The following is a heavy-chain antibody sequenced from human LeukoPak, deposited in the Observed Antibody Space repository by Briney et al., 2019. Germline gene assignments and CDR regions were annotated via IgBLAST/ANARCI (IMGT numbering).Heavy chain of an antibody. J-gene: IGHJ3*02. CDR3: ARDQASGSYDAFDI. CDR1: GFTFSSYS. D-gene: IGHD1-26*01. CDR2: ISSSSSYI. V-gene: IGHV3-21*01. Sequence: PGGSLRLSCAASGFTFSSYSMNWVRQAPGKGLEWVSSISSSSSYIYYADSVKGRFTISRDNAKNSLYLQMNNLRAEDTAVYYCARDQASGSYDAFDIWGQGTMVTVSS.